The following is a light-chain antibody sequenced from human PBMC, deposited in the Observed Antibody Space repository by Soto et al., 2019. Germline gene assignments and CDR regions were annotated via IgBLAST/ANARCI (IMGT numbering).Light chain of an antibody. Sequence: ASVGDRVTNTCRASQSISSWLAWYQQKPGKAPKLLIYDASSLESGVPSRFSGSGSGTEFTLTISSLQPDDFATYYCQQYNSYPYTFGQGTKVDIK. CDR2: DAS. J-gene: IGKJ2*01. CDR1: QSISSW. V-gene: IGKV1-5*01. CDR3: QQYNSYPYT.